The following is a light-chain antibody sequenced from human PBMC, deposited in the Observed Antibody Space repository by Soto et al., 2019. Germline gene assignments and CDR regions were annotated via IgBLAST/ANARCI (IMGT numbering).Light chain of an antibody. CDR3: CSYAGSTTYVI. Sequence: QSALTQPASVSGSPGQSITISCTGTNNDIGNYNLVSWYQQHPGQAPKLLIYEVTKRPSGVSDRFSGSKSGNSASLTISGLQAEDEAYYFCCSYAGSTTYVIFGGGTKLTVL. V-gene: IGLV2-23*02. CDR2: EVT. J-gene: IGLJ2*01. CDR1: NNDIGNYNL.